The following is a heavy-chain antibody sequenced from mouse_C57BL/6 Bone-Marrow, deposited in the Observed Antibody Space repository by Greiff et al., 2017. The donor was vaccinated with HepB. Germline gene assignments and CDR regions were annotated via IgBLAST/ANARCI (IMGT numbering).Heavy chain of an antibody. CDR3: ARRYYGSSSWFAY. CDR2: IYPGSGNT. J-gene: IGHJ3*01. V-gene: IGHV1-76*01. D-gene: IGHD1-1*01. CDR1: GYTFTDYY. Sequence: QVQLKESGAELVRPGASVKLSCKASGYTFTDYYINWVKQRPGQGLEWIARIYPGSGNTYYNEKFKGKAPLTAEKSSSTAYMQLSSLTSEDSAVYFCARRYYGSSSWFAYWGQGTLVTVSA.